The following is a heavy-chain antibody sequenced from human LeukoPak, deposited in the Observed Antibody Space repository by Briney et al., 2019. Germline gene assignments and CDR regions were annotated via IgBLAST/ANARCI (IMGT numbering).Heavy chain of an antibody. V-gene: IGHV3-23*01. J-gene: IGHJ4*02. CDR1: GYSFSTYA. Sequence: AGGSLRLSCAASGYSFSTYAMSWVRQAPGKGLEWVSAISGSGGGTYYADSVKGRFTISRDNSKNTLYLQMNSLRADDTAVCYCAKTIAVAATGYWGQGTLVTVSS. CDR2: ISGSGGGT. CDR3: AKTIAVAATGY. D-gene: IGHD6-19*01.